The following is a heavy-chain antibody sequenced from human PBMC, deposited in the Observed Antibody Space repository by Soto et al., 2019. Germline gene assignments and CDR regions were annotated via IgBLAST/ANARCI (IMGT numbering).Heavy chain of an antibody. Sequence: ASVKVSCKASGYTFTSSAISWVRQAPGQRLEWMGWINTDNGNTKYSQKFQGRVTITRDTSASTAYMELSSLRSEDTAVYYCARVSGYYLPDYWGQGTLVTVSS. D-gene: IGHD5-12*01. CDR3: ARVSGYYLPDY. CDR1: GYTFTSSA. CDR2: INTDNGNT. V-gene: IGHV1-3*04. J-gene: IGHJ4*02.